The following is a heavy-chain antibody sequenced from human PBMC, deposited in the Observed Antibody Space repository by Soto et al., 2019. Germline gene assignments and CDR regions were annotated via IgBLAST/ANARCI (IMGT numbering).Heavy chain of an antibody. D-gene: IGHD2-15*01. V-gene: IGHV1-69*12. J-gene: IGHJ4*02. CDR2: IIPIFGTA. CDR1: GGTFSSYA. Sequence: QVQLVQSGAEVKKPGSSVKVSCKASGGTFSSYAISWVRQAPGQGLEWMGGIIPIFGTANYAQKFQGRVTITADESTSTAYLELSSLRSEDTAVYYCARYGYCSGGSCYYFDYWGQGTLVTVSS. CDR3: ARYGYCSGGSCYYFDY.